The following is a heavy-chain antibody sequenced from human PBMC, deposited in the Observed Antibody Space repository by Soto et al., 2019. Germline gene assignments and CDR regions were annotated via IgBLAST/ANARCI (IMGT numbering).Heavy chain of an antibody. CDR1: GFTFSNAW. D-gene: IGHD3-10*01. CDR2: IKSKTDGGTT. V-gene: IGHV3-15*01. CDR3: TTDARLLWFGELRFDY. Sequence: PGGSLRLSCAASGFTFSNAWMSWVRQAPGKGLEWVGRIKSKTDGGTTDYAAPVKGRFTISRDDSKNTLYLQMNSLKTEDTAVYYXTTDARLLWFGELRFDYWGQGTLVTVSS. J-gene: IGHJ4*02.